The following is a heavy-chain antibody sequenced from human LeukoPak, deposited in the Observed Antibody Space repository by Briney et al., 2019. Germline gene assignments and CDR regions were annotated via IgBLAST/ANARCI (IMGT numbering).Heavy chain of an antibody. D-gene: IGHD3-22*01. Sequence: ASVKVSCKVSGYTLTELSMHWVRQAPGKGLEWMGGFDPEDGETIYAQKFQGRVTMTGDTSTDTAYMELSSLRAEDTAVYYCARDDYYDSSTPAVWGQGTLVTVSS. V-gene: IGHV1-24*01. J-gene: IGHJ4*02. CDR1: GYTLTELS. CDR3: ARDDYYDSSTPAV. CDR2: FDPEDGET.